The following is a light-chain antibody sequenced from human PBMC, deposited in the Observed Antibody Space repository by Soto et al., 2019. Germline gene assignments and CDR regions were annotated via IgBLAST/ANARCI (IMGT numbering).Light chain of an antibody. J-gene: IGKJ4*01. Sequence: EVVMTQSPATLSVSPGDRATLSCRASQSVSSKLAWYLQNPGQAPRLLIYDVSTRATGIPARFSGSSSGTEFTLTITSLQSEDFAVYYCQQYNNWPLTFGGGTKVEVK. V-gene: IGKV3-15*01. CDR3: QQYNNWPLT. CDR1: QSVSSK. CDR2: DVS.